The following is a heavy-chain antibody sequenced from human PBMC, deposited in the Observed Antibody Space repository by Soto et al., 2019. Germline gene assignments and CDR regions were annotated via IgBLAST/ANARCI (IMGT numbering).Heavy chain of an antibody. V-gene: IGHV4-34*01. CDR2: INHSGST. CDR3: ARGRGRVVPAALNNYYYYYGMDV. D-gene: IGHD2-2*01. Sequence: PSETLSLTCAVYGGSFSGYYWSWIRQPPGKGLEWIGEINHSGSTNYNPSLKSRVTISVDTSKNQFSLKLSSVTAADAAVYYCARGRGRVVPAALNNYYYYYGMDVWGQGTTVTVSS. CDR1: GGSFSGYY. J-gene: IGHJ6*02.